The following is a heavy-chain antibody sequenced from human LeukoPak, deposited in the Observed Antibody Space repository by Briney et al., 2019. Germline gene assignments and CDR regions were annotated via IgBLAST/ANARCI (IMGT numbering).Heavy chain of an antibody. CDR2: ISWNSGSA. V-gene: IGHV3-9*01. Sequence: SLRLSCAASGFNFDDYSMHWIRQAPGKGLEWVSGISWNSGSAGYADSVKGRLTISRDNAKNSLYLQMNSLRTEDTALYYCAKDRTYSGYDALDYWGQGTLVTVSS. D-gene: IGHD5-12*01. CDR1: GFNFDDYS. J-gene: IGHJ4*02. CDR3: AKDRTYSGYDALDY.